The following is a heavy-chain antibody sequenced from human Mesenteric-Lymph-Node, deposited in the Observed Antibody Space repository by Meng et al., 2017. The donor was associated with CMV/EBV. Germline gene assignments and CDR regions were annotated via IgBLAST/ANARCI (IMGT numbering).Heavy chain of an antibody. CDR2: INHTGST. D-gene: IGHD4-11*01. CDR3: ARTPTTGWFDP. Sequence: PTCAVYGGYLSDYYWSWIRQPPGKGLEWIGEINHTGSTNYNPSLKSRVTISVDTSKSQFSLKMRSVTAADTAVYYCARTPTTGWFDPWGQGTLVTVSS. V-gene: IGHV4-34*01. J-gene: IGHJ5*02. CDR1: GGYLSDYY.